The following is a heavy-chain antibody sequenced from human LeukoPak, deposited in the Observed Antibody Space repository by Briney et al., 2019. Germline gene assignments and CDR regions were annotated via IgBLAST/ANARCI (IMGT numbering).Heavy chain of an antibody. Sequence: GGSLRLSCAASGFTFSSYEVNSARQAPGKGLGWVTYISSTCSTMYYAVSVKGRFTISRDNAKNSLYLQMNSLRAEDTAVYYCAREMSTMVRGVARRYYYYYMDVWGKGTTVTISS. CDR1: GFTFSSYE. V-gene: IGHV3-48*03. CDR2: ISSTCSTM. D-gene: IGHD3-10*01. CDR3: AREMSTMVRGVARRYYYYYMDV. J-gene: IGHJ6*03.